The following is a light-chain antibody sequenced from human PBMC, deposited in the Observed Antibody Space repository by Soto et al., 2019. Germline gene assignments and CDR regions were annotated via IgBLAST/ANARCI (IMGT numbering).Light chain of an antibody. CDR3: QQCNSYPCT. J-gene: IGKJ1*01. CDR1: QSISSC. V-gene: IGKV1-5*03. Sequence: DIQMTQSPFTLSASVGDRDTITCRASQSISSCLAWYQQKPGKAPKLLIYKASTLESGVPSRFSGSGSGTDFTLTISSLQPEDFATYYCQQCNSYPCTFGPGTKVDIK. CDR2: KAS.